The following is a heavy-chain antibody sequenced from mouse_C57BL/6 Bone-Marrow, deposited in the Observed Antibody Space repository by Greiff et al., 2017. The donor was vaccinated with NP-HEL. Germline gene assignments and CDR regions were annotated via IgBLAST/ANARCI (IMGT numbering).Heavy chain of an antibody. J-gene: IGHJ3*01. CDR2: IDPEDGET. Sequence: VQLKESGAELVKPGASVKLSCTASGFNIKDYYMHWVKQRTEQGLEWIGRIDPEDGETKYAPKFQGKATITADTSSNTAYLQLSSLTSEDTAVYYCASYYSNFSWFAYWGQGTLVTVSA. CDR3: ASYYSNFSWFAY. V-gene: IGHV14-2*01. D-gene: IGHD2-5*01. CDR1: GFNIKDYY.